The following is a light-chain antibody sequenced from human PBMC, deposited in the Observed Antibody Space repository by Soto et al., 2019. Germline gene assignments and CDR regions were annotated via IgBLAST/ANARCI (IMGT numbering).Light chain of an antibody. CDR3: SSYTSSSTPLYV. V-gene: IGLV2-14*01. Sequence: QSVLTQPASVSGSPGQSITISCTGTSSDVGGYNYVSWYQQHPGKAPKLMIYDVSNRPSGVSNRFSGSKSGNTASLTISGPQAEDEADYYCSSYTSSSTPLYVFGTGTRSPS. J-gene: IGLJ1*01. CDR1: SSDVGGYNY. CDR2: DVS.